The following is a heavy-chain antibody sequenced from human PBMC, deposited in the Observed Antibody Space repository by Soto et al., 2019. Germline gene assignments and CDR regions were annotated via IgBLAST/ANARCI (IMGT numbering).Heavy chain of an antibody. V-gene: IGHV1-46*01. CDR2: INPSGGTT. J-gene: IGHJ4*02. CDR3: ARGPATAPDAY. D-gene: IGHD2-2*01. CDR1: GYIFTSYY. Sequence: ASVKVSCXTSGYIFTSYYIHWVRQAPGQGLEWMGIINPSGGTTTYAQKFQGRVTMTRDTSTSTVYMELSSLRSEDTAVYYCARGPATAPDAYWGLGTLVTVSS.